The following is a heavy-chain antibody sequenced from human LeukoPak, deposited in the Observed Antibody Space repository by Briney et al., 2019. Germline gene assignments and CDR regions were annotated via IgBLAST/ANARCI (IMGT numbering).Heavy chain of an antibody. CDR1: GFTFPTYR. CDR2: FCSASVYM. CDR3: ARDPRSSSWSFDS. V-gene: IGHV3-21*01. J-gene: IGHJ4*02. Sequence: GGSLRLSCAASGFTFPTYRMNWVRHAPGNGLQALSSFCSASVYMYYADSVKGRFTLSRDNAKNSLYLQMNRLGAEDTAVYYCARDPRSSSWSFDSWGQGTLVTVSS. D-gene: IGHD6-13*01.